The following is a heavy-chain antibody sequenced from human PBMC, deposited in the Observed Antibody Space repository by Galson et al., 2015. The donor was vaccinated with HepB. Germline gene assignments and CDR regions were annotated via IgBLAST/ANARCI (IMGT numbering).Heavy chain of an antibody. CDR1: GFTFSSYS. Sequence: SLRVSCAASGFTFSSYSMNWVRQAPGKGLEWVSSISSSSSYIYYADSVKGRFTISRDNAKNSLYLQMNSLRAEDTAVYYCARDGYCGGDCQVTTPHWRWGQGTLVTVSS. CDR2: ISSSSSYI. D-gene: IGHD2-21*02. V-gene: IGHV3-21*01. J-gene: IGHJ4*02. CDR3: ARDGYCGGDCQVTTPHWR.